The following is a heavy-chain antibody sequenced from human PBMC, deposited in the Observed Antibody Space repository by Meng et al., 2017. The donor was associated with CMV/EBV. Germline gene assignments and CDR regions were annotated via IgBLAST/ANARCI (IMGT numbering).Heavy chain of an antibody. CDR3: ARGGNWFDP. CDR1: GGSFSGYD. V-gene: IGHV4-34*01. CDR2: INHSGST. Sequence: QVQLRQWGAGLLTPSETLSLPGAVYGGSFSGYDWSWIRQPPGKGLEWIGEINHSGSTNHNPSLKSRVTISVDTSKNPFSLKLSSVTAADTAVYYCARGGNWFDPWGQGTLVTVSS. J-gene: IGHJ5*02.